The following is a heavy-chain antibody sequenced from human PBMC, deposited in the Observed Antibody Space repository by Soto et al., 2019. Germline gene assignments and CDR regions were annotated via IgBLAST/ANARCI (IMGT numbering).Heavy chain of an antibody. J-gene: IGHJ5*02. CDR3: ARDSCSSTSCYIGNWFDP. D-gene: IGHD2-2*02. CDR1: GYTFNSYA. CDR2: INAGNGNT. V-gene: IGHV1-3*01. Sequence: QVQLVQSGAEVKKPGASVKVSCKASGYTFNSYAMNWVRQAPGQRLEWMGWINAGNGNTKYSQKFQGRVTITRDTSASTAYMELSRLRSEDTAVYYCARDSCSSTSCYIGNWFDPWGQGTLVTVSS.